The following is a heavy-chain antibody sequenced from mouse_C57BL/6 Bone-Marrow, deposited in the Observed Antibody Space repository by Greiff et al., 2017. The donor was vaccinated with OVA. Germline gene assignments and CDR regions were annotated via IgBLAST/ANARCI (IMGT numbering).Heavy chain of an antibody. D-gene: IGHD1-1*02. CDR2: ISNGGGST. J-gene: IGHJ2*01. V-gene: IGHV5-12*01. Sequence: EVKLVESGGGLVQPGGSLKLSCAASGFTFSDYYMYWVRQTPEKRLEWVAYISNGGGSTYYPDTVKGRFTISRDNAKNTLYLQMGRLKSEDTAMYYCARHIGGYPFDYWGQGTTLTVSS. CDR3: ARHIGGYPFDY. CDR1: GFTFSDYY.